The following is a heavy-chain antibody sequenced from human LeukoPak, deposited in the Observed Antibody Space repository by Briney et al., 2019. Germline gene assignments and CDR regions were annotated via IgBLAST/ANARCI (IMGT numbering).Heavy chain of an antibody. CDR1: GYTFTSYG. CDR3: ARGRGVSDSSGYYSTYFDY. J-gene: IGHJ4*02. Sequence: ASVKVSCKASGYTFTSYGISWVRQAPGQGLEWMGWISAYNGNTNYAQKLQGRVTMTTDTSTSTAYMELRSLRSDDTAVYYCARGRGVSDSSGYYSTYFDYWGQGTLVTVSS. D-gene: IGHD3-22*01. V-gene: IGHV1-18*01. CDR2: ISAYNGNT.